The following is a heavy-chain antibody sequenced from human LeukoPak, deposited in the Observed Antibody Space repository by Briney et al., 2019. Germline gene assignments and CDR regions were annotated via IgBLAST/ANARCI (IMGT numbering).Heavy chain of an antibody. CDR1: GGSISSYY. CDR2: IYYSGST. J-gene: IGHJ4*02. V-gene: IGHV4-59*01. Sequence: SETLSLTCTVSGGSISSYYWSWIRQPPGKGLEWIGYIYYSGSTNYNPSLKSRVTISVDTSKNQFSLKLSSVTAADTAVYYCARNGYYEYYFDYWGQGTLVTVSS. CDR3: ARNGYYEYYFDY. D-gene: IGHD5-18*01.